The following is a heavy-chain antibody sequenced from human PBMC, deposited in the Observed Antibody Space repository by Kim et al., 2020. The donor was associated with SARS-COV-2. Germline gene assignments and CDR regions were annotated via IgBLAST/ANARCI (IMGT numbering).Heavy chain of an antibody. CDR3: ARDYGRSFDL. Sequence: TYLVDSVGGRSTIARDNAKNSLSLQMDSLRGEDTAVYYCARDYGRSFDLWGQGTLVTVSS. CDR2: T. V-gene: IGHV3-7*01. J-gene: IGHJ4*02. D-gene: IGHD4-17*01.